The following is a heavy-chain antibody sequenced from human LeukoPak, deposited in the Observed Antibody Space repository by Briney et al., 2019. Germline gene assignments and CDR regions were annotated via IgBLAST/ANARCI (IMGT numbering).Heavy chain of an antibody. V-gene: IGHV3-21*01. CDR3: ARFDLLTGYSYA. CDR2: ISSSSSYI. Sequence: PGGSLRLSCAASGFTFSSYSMNWVRQAPGKGLEWVSSISSSSSYIYYADSVKGRFPISRDNAKNSLYLQMNSLRAEDTAVYYCARFDLLTGYSYAWGQGTLVTVSS. J-gene: IGHJ5*02. D-gene: IGHD3-9*01. CDR1: GFTFSSYS.